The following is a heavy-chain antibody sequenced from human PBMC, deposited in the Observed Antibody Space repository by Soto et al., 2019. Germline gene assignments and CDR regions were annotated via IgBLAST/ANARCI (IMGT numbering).Heavy chain of an antibody. CDR1: GGSLSSYY. J-gene: IGHJ4*02. V-gene: IGHV4-59*01. Sequence: SETLSLTCTVSGGSLSSYYWSWIRPTPGKGLEWIGYIYYSGSTNYNPSLKSRVTISVDTSKNQFSLKLSSVTAADTAVYYCARVYCSGGSCYSHFDYWGQGTLVTVSS. D-gene: IGHD2-15*01. CDR2: IYYSGST. CDR3: ARVYCSGGSCYSHFDY.